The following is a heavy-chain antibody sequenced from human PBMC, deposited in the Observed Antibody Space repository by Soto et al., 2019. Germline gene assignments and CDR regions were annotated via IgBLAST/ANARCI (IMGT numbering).Heavy chain of an antibody. CDR3: AKVGFESVAFDY. CDR2: ISGSGGST. D-gene: IGHD6-19*01. J-gene: IGHJ4*02. Sequence: GGSLRLSCAASGFTFSSYAMSLVRQAPGKGLEWVSAISGSGGSTYYADSVKGRFTISRDNSKNTLYLQMNSLRAEDTAVYYCAKVGFESVAFDYWGQGTLVTVSS. CDR1: GFTFSSYA. V-gene: IGHV3-23*01.